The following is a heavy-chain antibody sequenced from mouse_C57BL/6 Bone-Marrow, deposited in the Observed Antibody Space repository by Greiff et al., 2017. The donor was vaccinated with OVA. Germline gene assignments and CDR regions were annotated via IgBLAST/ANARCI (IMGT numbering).Heavy chain of an antibody. CDR3: ARGTGTDWYFDV. V-gene: IGHV5-4*03. CDR2: ISDGGSYT. Sequence: EVMLVESGGGLVKPGGSLKLSCAASGFTFSSYAMSWVRQTPEKRLEWVATISDGGSYTYYPDNVKGRFTISRDNAKNNLYLQMSHLKSEDTAMYYCARGTGTDWYFDVWGTGTTGTVSS. D-gene: IGHD4-1*01. CDR1: GFTFSSYA. J-gene: IGHJ1*03.